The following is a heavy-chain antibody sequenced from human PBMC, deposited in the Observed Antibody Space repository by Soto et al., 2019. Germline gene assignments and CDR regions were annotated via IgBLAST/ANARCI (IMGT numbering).Heavy chain of an antibody. CDR2: FDPEGGET. Sequence: ASVKVSCKVSGYTLAELSLHWVRQAPGKGLEWMGGFDPEGGETIYAQKFQGRVTMTEDTSTDTAYMELSSLRSEDTAVYYCATVSPAGIAVAGSEEYYYYGMDVWGQGTTVTVSS. D-gene: IGHD6-19*01. V-gene: IGHV1-24*01. CDR1: GYTLAELS. CDR3: ATVSPAGIAVAGSEEYYYYGMDV. J-gene: IGHJ6*02.